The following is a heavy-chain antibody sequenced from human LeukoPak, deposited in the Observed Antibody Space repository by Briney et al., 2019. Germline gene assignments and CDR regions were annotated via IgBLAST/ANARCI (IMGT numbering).Heavy chain of an antibody. CDR2: IYYSRST. D-gene: IGHD3-22*01. V-gene: IGHV4-39*01. J-gene: IGHJ2*01. CDR1: GGSISSSSYY. Sequence: SETLSLTCAVSGGSISSSSYYWGWIRQPPGKGLEWIGSIYYSRSTYYNTSLKSRVTISVDTSKNQFSLKLSSLTAADTAVYYCARGVTMIVVVIHDWYFDLWGRGTLVTVSS. CDR3: ARGVTMIVVVIHDWYFDL.